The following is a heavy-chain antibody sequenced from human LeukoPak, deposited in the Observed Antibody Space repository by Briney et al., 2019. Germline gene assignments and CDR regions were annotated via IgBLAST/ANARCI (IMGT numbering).Heavy chain of an antibody. CDR3: ARDGSGSTYYYGMDV. V-gene: IGHV1-69*06. Sequence: SVKVSCKASGYTFTSYDINWVRQATGQGLEWMGGIIPIFGTANYAQKFQGRVTITADKSTSTAYMELSSLRSEDTAVYYCARDGSGSTYYYGMDVWGKGTTVTVSS. CDR1: GYTFTSYD. D-gene: IGHD3-10*01. J-gene: IGHJ6*04. CDR2: IIPIFGTA.